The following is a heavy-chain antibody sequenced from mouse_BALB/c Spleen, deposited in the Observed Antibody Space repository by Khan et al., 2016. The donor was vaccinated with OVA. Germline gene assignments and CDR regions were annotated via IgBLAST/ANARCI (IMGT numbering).Heavy chain of an antibody. J-gene: IGHJ2*01. CDR2: IYPGNSDI. Sequence: VQLQQSGTVLARPGASVKMSCKASGYTFTSYWMHWVKQRPGQGPEWIGAIYPGNSDINYNQKFKGKAKLTAVTSTSTAYMELNSLTNEDSAVYYCTRNGFGNYESWDYWGQGTTLTVSS. CDR3: TRNGFGNYESWDY. CDR1: GYTFTSYW. V-gene: IGHV1-5*01. D-gene: IGHD2-1*01.